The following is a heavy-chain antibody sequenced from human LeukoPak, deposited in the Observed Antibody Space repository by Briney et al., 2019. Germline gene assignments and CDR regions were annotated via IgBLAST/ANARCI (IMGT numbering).Heavy chain of an antibody. V-gene: IGHV3-43*02. CDR3: ARPMVRGVKGYYYGMDV. CDR1: GFTFDDYA. J-gene: IGHJ6*02. CDR2: ICGDGGST. Sequence: PWGSLRLSCAASGFTFDDYAMHWVRQAPGQGLEWVSLICGDGGSTYYADSVKGRFTISRDNSKNSLYLQMNSLRTEDTALYYCARPMVRGVKGYYYGMDVWGQGTTVTVSS. D-gene: IGHD3-10*01.